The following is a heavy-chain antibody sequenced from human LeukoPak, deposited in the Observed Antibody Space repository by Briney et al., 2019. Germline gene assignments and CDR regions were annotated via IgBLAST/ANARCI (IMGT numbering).Heavy chain of an antibody. CDR1: GFTFSSYW. D-gene: IGHD2-15*01. V-gene: IGHV3-7*01. CDR2: IKQDGSDK. Sequence: GGSLRLSCAASGFTFSSYWMTWVHQAPGKGLEWVANIKQDGSDKYYVDSVKGRFTISRDTAKNSLYLQMNSLRAEDTAVYYCARGLGYCSGGSCYDYYYYYMDVWGKGTTVTISS. J-gene: IGHJ6*03. CDR3: ARGLGYCSGGSCYDYYYYYMDV.